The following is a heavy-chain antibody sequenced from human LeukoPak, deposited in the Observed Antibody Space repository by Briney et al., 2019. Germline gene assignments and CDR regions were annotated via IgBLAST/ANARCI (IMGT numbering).Heavy chain of an antibody. Sequence: SQTLSLTCTVSGGSISSGSYYWSWIRQPAWKGLEWFGRIYTSGSTNYNPSLKSRVTISVDTSKNQFSLKLSSVTAADTAVYYCARDNRGFGQLKDYAFDIWGQGTMVTVSS. V-gene: IGHV4-61*02. CDR1: GGSISSGSYY. D-gene: IGHD3-10*01. J-gene: IGHJ3*02. CDR3: ARDNRGFGQLKDYAFDI. CDR2: IYTSGST.